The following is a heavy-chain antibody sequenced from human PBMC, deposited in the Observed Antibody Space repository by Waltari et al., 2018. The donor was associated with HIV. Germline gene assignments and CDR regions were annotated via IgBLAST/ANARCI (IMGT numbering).Heavy chain of an antibody. CDR1: GYTLTELS. J-gene: IGHJ6*02. V-gene: IGHV1-24*01. D-gene: IGHD1-26*01. CDR3: ATGGGTTSIRLYDLDV. Sequence: HVKLIQSGAEGEKPGASVKVSCRVFGYTLTELSMHWVRQAPGKGLEWMGGVDPEDDEKIYAEKFQCRVTRTEDTSTDSGYMELSSVTSEDTAVYYCATGGGTTSIRLYDLDVWGQGTTVTVSS. CDR2: VDPEDDEK.